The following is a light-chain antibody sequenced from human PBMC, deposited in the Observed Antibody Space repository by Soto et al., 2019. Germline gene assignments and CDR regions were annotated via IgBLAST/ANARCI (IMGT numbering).Light chain of an antibody. CDR3: QQRSNWRAT. CDR2: DAF. CDR1: QSVSNH. V-gene: IGKV3-11*01. Sequence: EIVLTQSPATLSLSPGETAILPCRASQSVSNHLAWYQHKPGQAPRLLISDAFNRATGIPARFSGSGSGTDFTLPISSLEPEDFAVYYCQQRSNWRATFGQGTRLEI. J-gene: IGKJ5*01.